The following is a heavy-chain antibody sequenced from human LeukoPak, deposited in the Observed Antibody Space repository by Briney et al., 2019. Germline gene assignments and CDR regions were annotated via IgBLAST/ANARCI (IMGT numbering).Heavy chain of an antibody. J-gene: IGHJ4*02. CDR2: INHSGST. D-gene: IGHD3-10*01. CDR1: GVSFSGYY. Sequence: SETLSLTCAVYGVSFSGYYWNWIRQPPGKGLEWIGEINHSGSTNYNPSLKSRVAISVDTSKNQFSLKLSSVTAADTAVYYCARARKGYYGSEKYYFDYWGQGTLVTVSS. CDR3: ARARKGYYGSEKYYFDY. V-gene: IGHV4-34*01.